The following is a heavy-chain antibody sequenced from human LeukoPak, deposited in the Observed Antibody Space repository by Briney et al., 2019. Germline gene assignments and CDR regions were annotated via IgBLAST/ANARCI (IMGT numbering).Heavy chain of an antibody. Sequence: GGSLRLSCAASGFTFSSYWMSWVRQAPGKGLEWVANIKQDGSEKYYVDSVKGRFTISRDNAKNSLYLQMNSLRAEDTAAYYCARDRSQWLVQRPVDYWGQGTLVTVSS. CDR2: IKQDGSEK. CDR1: GFTFSSYW. D-gene: IGHD6-19*01. V-gene: IGHV3-7*01. J-gene: IGHJ4*02. CDR3: ARDRSQWLVQRPVDY.